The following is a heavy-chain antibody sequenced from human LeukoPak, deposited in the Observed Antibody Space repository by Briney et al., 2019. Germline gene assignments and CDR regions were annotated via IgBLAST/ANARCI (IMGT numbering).Heavy chain of an antibody. D-gene: IGHD2-8*02. J-gene: IGHJ4*02. CDR3: ASDTGSFSQFDY. CDR1: GGSFSGYY. CDR2: INHSGST. Sequence: SETLSLTCGVYGGSFSGYYWSWIRQPPGQGLEWIGEINHSGSTNYNPSLKSRVTISVGTSKNQFSLKLSSVTAADTAVYYCASDTGSFSQFDYWGQGTLVTVSS. V-gene: IGHV4-34*01.